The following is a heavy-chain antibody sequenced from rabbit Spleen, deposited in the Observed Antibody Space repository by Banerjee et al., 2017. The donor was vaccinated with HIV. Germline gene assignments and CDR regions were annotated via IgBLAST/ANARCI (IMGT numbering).Heavy chain of an antibody. CDR1: GFSFSNKAV. D-gene: IGHD1-1*01. V-gene: IGHV1S45*01. CDR3: ARDLVGVIGWNFYL. CDR2: INTATGKA. J-gene: IGHJ4*01. Sequence: QEQLVESGGGLVQPGGSLKLSCTASGFSFSNKAVMCWVRQAPGKGLEWIGCINTATGKAVYASWAKGRFTISKTWTTTVTLQMTSLTGADTATYFCARDLVGVIGWNFYLWGPGTLVTVS.